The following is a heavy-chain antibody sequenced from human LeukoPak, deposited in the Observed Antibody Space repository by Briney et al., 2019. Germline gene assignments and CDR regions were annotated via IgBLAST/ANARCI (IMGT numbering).Heavy chain of an antibody. CDR2: IYYSGST. Sequence: SETLSLTCTVSGGSISSYYWSWIRQPPGKGLEWIGYIYYSGSTNYNPSLKSRVTISVDTSKNQFSLKLSSVTAADTAVYYCASLGGRDYWGQGTLVTVSS. CDR3: ASLGGRDY. J-gene: IGHJ4*02. CDR1: GGSISSYY. D-gene: IGHD3-16*01. V-gene: IGHV4-59*01.